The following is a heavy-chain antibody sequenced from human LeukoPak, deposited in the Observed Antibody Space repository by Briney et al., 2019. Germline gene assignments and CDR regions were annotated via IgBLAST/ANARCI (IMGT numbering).Heavy chain of an antibody. V-gene: IGHV1-24*01. D-gene: IGHD5-18*01. J-gene: IGHJ4*02. CDR3: VTGLTTMAVDYFDY. CDR1: GKTLSDLS. Sequence: ASVKVSCKVSGKTLSDLSIHWLRQPPGKGLEWLGGSDPEDGERVYAQMFQGRVTMTEDTSIDTAYMELSSLRSEDTAVYYCVTGLTTMAVDYFDYWGQGTLVTVSP. CDR2: SDPEDGER.